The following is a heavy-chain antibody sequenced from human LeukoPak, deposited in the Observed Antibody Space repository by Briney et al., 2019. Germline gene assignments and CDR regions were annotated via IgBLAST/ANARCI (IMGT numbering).Heavy chain of an antibody. V-gene: IGHV4-61*08. CDR3: ARGRFLDAFDI. CDR2: IYYSGST. CDR1: GGSISSGGYS. Sequence: TSQTLSLTCAVSGGSISSGGYSWSWIRQPPGKGLEWIGYIYYSGSTKYKPSLKSRVTISVDTSKNQFSLKLSSVTAADTAVYYCARGRFLDAFDIWGQGTMVTVSS. D-gene: IGHD3-3*01. J-gene: IGHJ3*02.